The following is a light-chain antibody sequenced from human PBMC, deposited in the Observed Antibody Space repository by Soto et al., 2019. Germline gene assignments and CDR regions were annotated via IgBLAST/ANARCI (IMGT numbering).Light chain of an antibody. CDR2: DVT. CDR1: SSDVGGYNY. V-gene: IGLV2-14*01. CDR3: TSYTNRNTLV. Sequence: QLVLTQPASVSGSPGQSITISCIGSSSDVGGYNYVSWYQQYPGKAPKLMIYDVTNRPSGVSNRFSGSKSGNTASLTISGLQAEDEADYYCTSYTNRNTLVFGGGTKLTVL. J-gene: IGLJ2*01.